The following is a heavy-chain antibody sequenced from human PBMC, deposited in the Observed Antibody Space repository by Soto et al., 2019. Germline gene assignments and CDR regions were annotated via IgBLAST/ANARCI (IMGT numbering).Heavy chain of an antibody. V-gene: IGHV4-30-2*01. J-gene: IGHJ6*02. CDR1: GGSISSGGYS. CDR2: IYHSGST. Sequence: QLQLQESGSGLVEPSQTLSLTCAVSGGSISSGGYSWSWIRQPPGKGLEWIGYIYHSGSTYYNPSLRSRVTISVDRSKNQVTLKLSSVTAADTAVYYCAREISDPSYGMDVWGQGTTVTVSS. CDR3: AREISDPSYGMDV.